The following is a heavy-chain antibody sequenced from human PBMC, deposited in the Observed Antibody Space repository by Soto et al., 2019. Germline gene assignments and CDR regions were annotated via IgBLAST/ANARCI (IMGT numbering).Heavy chain of an antibody. CDR2: INHSGST. V-gene: IGHV4-34*01. Sequence: PSETLSLTCAVYGGSFSGYYWSWIRQPPGKGLEWIGEINHSGSTNYNPSLKSRVTISVDTSKNQFSLKLSSVTAADTAVYYCARGWRQWLAYDYCGQGTLVTVSS. D-gene: IGHD6-19*01. J-gene: IGHJ4*02. CDR1: GGSFSGYY. CDR3: ARGWRQWLAYDY.